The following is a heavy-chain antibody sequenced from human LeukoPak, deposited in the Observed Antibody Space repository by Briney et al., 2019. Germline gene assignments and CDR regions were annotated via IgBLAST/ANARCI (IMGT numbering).Heavy chain of an antibody. CDR1: GDSINSNY. V-gene: IGHV4-59*01. CDR2: IYYGGST. J-gene: IGHJ4*02. CDR3: ARLLAGCPGGRCRAHFDY. D-gene: IGHD2-15*01. Sequence: SETLSLTCSVSGDSINSNYWSLMRQPPGKGLEWIGYIYYGGSTNYNPSLKSRVSMSVDTSKNQFSLNLSSVTAADTAVYYCARLLAGCPGGRCRAHFDYWGQGTLVTVSS.